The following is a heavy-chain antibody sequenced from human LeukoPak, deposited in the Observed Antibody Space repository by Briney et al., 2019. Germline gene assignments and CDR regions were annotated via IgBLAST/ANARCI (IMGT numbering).Heavy chain of an antibody. CDR2: ISAASDFI. CDR1: GFTFSGFS. CDR3: TKDQDNTGPYEY. J-gene: IGHJ4*02. V-gene: IGHV3-21*04. D-gene: IGHD2-15*01. Sequence: GGSLRLSCAASGFTFSGFSMNWVRQAPGKGLDWVSSISAASDFIYYGDSVKGRFTVSRDSAKNSLYLQMDSLRAEDTAIYYCTKDQDNTGPYEYWGQGILVTVSS.